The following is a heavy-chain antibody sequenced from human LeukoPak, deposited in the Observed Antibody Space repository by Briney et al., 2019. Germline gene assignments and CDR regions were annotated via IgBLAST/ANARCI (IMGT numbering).Heavy chain of an antibody. Sequence: SETLSLTCTVSGGSISSGTYSWSWIRQPPGEGLEWIGYIYHTGSTCYNPSLKGRVTISVDRSKNQFSLNLNFVTAADTALYYCARGDGSGSGRWFDPWGQGTLITVSS. CDR2: IYHTGST. V-gene: IGHV4-30-2*01. CDR3: ARGDGSGSGRWFDP. J-gene: IGHJ5*02. D-gene: IGHD3-10*01. CDR1: GGSISSGTYS.